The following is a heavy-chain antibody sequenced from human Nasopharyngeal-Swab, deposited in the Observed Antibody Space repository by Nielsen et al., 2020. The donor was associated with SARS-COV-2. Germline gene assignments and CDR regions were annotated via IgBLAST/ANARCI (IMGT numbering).Heavy chain of an antibody. CDR2: ISWNSGSI. D-gene: IGHD5-12*01. V-gene: IGHV3-9*01. CDR3: AKDKGYGYYYGMDV. Sequence: SLKISCAASGFTFDDYAMHWVRQAPGKGLEWVSGISWNSGSIGYADSVKGRFTISRDNAKNSLSLQMNSLRAEDTALYYCAKDKGYGYYYGMDVWGQGTTVTVSS. J-gene: IGHJ6*02. CDR1: GFTFDDYA.